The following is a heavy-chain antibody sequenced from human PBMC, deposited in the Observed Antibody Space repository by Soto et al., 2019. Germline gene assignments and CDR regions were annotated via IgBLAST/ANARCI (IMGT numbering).Heavy chain of an antibody. J-gene: IGHJ5*02. D-gene: IGHD6-13*01. CDR1: GYTFTSYG. CDR2: ISAYNGNT. CDR3: ARLLAAESWFDP. Sequence: ASVKVSCKASGYTFTSYGISWVRQAPGQGLEGMGWISAYNGNTNYAQKLQGRVTMTTDTSTSTAYMELRSLRSDDTAVYYCARLLAAESWFDPWGQGTLVTVSS. V-gene: IGHV1-18*01.